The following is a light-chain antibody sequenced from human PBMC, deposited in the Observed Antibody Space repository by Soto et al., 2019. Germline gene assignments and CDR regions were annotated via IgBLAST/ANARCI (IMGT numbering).Light chain of an antibody. J-gene: IGKJ4*02. Sequence: DIELTQYPSSLSSSLGDRATLTCRASQSISSYLNWYQQKPGKAPKLLIYAASSLHTGVPSRFSGSGSGTDFTLTISSLKPEDFANYYCQPRYSKPGTVGRVTQVEIK. CDR3: QPRYSKPGT. CDR2: AAS. CDR1: QSISSY. V-gene: IGKV1-39*01.